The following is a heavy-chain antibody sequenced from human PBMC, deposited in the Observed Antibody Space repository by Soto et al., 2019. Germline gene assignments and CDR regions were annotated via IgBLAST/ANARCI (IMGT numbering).Heavy chain of an antibody. CDR2: INHSGST. CDR1: GGSFSGYY. D-gene: IGHD2-15*01. Sequence: PSETLSLTCAVYGGSFSGYYWSWIRQPPGKGLEWIGEINHSGSTNYNPSLKSRVTISVDTSKNQFSLKLSSVTAADTAVYYCARGQTLGCSGGSCYSYYYGMDAWGQGTTVTVSS. CDR3: ARGQTLGCSGGSCYSYYYGMDA. V-gene: IGHV4-34*01. J-gene: IGHJ6*02.